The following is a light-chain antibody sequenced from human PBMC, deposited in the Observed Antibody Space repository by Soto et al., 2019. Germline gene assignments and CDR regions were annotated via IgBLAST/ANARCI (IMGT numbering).Light chain of an antibody. J-gene: IGKJ3*01. V-gene: IGKV4-1*01. CDR1: QSIFYSPNNRNY. CDR3: QQYYSNPPLFT. CDR2: WAS. Sequence: EIVITQSPDSLSVSLGERATISCKSSQSIFYSPNNRNYLAWYQQRPGQPPKLLIYWASTRESGVPDRFSGSGSGTDFTLTISSLQAEDVAVYYCQQYYSNPPLFTFGPGTKVDIK.